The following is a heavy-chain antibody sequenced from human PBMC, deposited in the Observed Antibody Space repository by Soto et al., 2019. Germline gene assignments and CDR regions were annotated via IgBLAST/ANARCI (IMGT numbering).Heavy chain of an antibody. J-gene: IGHJ4*02. D-gene: IGHD2-15*01. CDR3: PRRVIAPATPQLDY. Sequence: QITLKESGPTLVKPTQTLTLTCTFSGFSLTASGEGVAWIRQPPGKALEWLALIFWNGGKFYSSSPKSRLTITKDTSKNQVVLTMTNMDPVDSATYYCPRRVIAPATPQLDYWGQGTLVTVSS. CDR2: IFWNGGK. V-gene: IGHV2-5*01. CDR1: GFSLTASGEG.